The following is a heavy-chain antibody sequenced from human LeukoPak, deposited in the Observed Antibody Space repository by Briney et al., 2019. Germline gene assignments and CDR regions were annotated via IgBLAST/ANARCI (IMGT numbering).Heavy chain of an antibody. Sequence: GGSLRLSCAASGFTFSNSGMNWVRQAPGKGLEWVSYISDSGSTVYCADSVKGRFTVSRDNAKSSLFLQMNSLRAEDTAVYYCARRLAYWGQGTLVTVSS. V-gene: IGHV3-48*01. J-gene: IGHJ4*02. CDR1: GFTFSNSG. CDR3: ARRLAY. CDR2: ISDSGSTV.